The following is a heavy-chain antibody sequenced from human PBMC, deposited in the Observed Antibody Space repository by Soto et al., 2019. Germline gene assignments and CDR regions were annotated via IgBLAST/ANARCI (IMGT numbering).Heavy chain of an antibody. CDR1: GFTFSSFE. D-gene: IGHD3-22*01. V-gene: IGHV3-23*01. J-gene: IGHJ4*02. CDR3: AKAGYYYDSSGVPGDY. CDR2: ISGSGGST. Sequence: GGSLRLSCAASGFTFSSFEMNWVRQTPGKGLEWVSAISGSGGSTYYADSVKGRFTISRDNSKNTLYLQMNSLRAEDTAVYYCAKAGYYYDSSGVPGDYWGQGTLVTVSS.